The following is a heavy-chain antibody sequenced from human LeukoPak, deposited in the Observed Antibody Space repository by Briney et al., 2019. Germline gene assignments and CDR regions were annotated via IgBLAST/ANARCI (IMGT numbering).Heavy chain of an antibody. Sequence: GGSLRLSCAASGFTFSTYGMYWVRQAPGKGLEWVALIWYDGSNKNYADSVKGRFTISRDNSKNTVNLQMNSLRGEDTAVYYCARAPVRGAVAGVDYWGQGTLVTVSS. V-gene: IGHV3-30*02. J-gene: IGHJ4*02. D-gene: IGHD6-19*01. CDR3: ARAPVRGAVAGVDY. CDR1: GFTFSTYG. CDR2: IWYDGSNK.